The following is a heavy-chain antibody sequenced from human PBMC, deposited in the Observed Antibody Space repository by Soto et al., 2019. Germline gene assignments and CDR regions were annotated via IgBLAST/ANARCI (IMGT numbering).Heavy chain of an antibody. J-gene: IGHJ5*02. CDR3: ARKHYDFWSGSMTRGDNWLDP. D-gene: IGHD3-3*01. CDR2: ISAYNGNT. V-gene: IGHV1-18*01. Sequence: GASVKVSCKASGYTFTSYGISWVRQAPGQGLEWMGWISAYNGNTNYAQKLQGRVTMTTDTSTSTAYMELRSLRSDDTAVYYCARKHYDFWSGSMTRGDNWLDPWGQGTLVTVSS. CDR1: GYTFTSYG.